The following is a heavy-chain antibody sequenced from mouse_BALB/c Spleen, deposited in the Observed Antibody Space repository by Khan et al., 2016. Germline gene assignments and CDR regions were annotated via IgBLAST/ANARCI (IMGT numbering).Heavy chain of an antibody. CDR3: AKIHYYGSSYGYFDV. CDR1: GYTFTSYV. J-gene: IGHJ1*01. D-gene: IGHD1-1*01. V-gene: IGHV1S136*01. Sequence: VQLKEPGPELVKPGASVKMSCKASGYTFTSYVMHWVKQKPGQGLEWIGYFHPYNDGSKYNEKFKGKATLTSDKSSSTAYMELSSLTSEDSAVYYCAKIHYYGSSYGYFDVWGAGTTVTVSS. CDR2: FHPYNDGS.